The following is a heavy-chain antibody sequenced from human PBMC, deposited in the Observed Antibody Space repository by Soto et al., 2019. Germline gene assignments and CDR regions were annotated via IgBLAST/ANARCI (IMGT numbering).Heavy chain of an antibody. CDR3: ARGPSEDSGNYYPGNF. V-gene: IGHV3-74*01. Sequence: GGSLRLSCEGSGFTFSGYWMHWVRQAPGKGLVWVSRSNSRGTTTGYADSVKGRFTISRDNAKNTMYLQMNSLRVDDTAVYYCARGPSEDSGNYYPGNFCAQGTLVPVSS. J-gene: IGHJ4*02. CDR2: SNSRGTTT. D-gene: IGHD1-26*01. CDR1: GFTFSGYW.